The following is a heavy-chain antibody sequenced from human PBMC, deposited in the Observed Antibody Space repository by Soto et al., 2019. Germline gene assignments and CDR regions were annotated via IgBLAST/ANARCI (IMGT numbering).Heavy chain of an antibody. V-gene: IGHV3-48*03. CDR3: ASDACGDREGDC. Sequence: EVQLVESGGGLVQPGGSLRLSCAASGFMFRSYEMNWVRQAPGKGLEWVSYISSGGTSMYYADSVKGRFTISRDNAKNALYLQMNSLSAEDTAVYYCASDACGDREGDCWGQGALVIVSS. D-gene: IGHD2-21*01. CDR1: GFMFRSYE. CDR2: ISSGGTSM. J-gene: IGHJ4*02.